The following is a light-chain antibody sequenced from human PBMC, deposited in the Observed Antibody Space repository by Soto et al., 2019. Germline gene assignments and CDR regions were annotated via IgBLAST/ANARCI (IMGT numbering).Light chain of an antibody. V-gene: IGKV3-15*01. Sequence: EVVMTQSPATLSVSLGERATLSCRASQTIRSSLAWYQQKPGQAPRLLIYGASTRATDIPARFGGSGSGTDFTLTISSLQPEDFATYYCQQSYSTPDTFGQGTKLEIK. CDR2: GAS. CDR3: QQSYSTPDT. CDR1: QTIRSS. J-gene: IGKJ2*01.